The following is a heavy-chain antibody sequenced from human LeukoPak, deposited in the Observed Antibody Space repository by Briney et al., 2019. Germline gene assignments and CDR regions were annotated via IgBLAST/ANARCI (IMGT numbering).Heavy chain of an antibody. CDR1: GFTFSRFG. Sequence: PGGSLRLSCAASGFTFSRFGMHWVRQAPGKGLEWVAIIWYDGNNKYYADSVKGRFTISRDNSKNMLYLQMNSLRDEDTAVYYCARDQYYYDSSAPPLYWGQGTLVTVSS. V-gene: IGHV3-33*01. J-gene: IGHJ4*02. D-gene: IGHD3-22*01. CDR3: ARDQYYYDSSAPPLY. CDR2: IWYDGNNK.